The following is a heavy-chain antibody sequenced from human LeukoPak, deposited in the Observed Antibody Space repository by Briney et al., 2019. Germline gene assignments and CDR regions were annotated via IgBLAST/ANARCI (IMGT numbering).Heavy chain of an antibody. V-gene: IGHV4-39*01. CDR2: IYYSGST. CDR1: GGSISSSSYY. Sequence: PSETLSLTCTVSGGSISSSSYYWGWIRQPPGKGLEWIGSIYYSGSTYYNPSLKSRVTISVDTSKNQFSLKLSSVTAADTAVYYCAGHPIYTGIVGAIDYWGQGTLVTVSS. D-gene: IGHD1-26*01. CDR3: AGHPIYTGIVGAIDY. J-gene: IGHJ4*02.